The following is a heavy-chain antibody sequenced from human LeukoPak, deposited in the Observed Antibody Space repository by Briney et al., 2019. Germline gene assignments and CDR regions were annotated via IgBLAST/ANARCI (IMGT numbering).Heavy chain of an antibody. Sequence: GESLKISCKGSGYSFTSYWIGWVRPMPGKGLEWMGIIYPGDSDTRYSPSFQGQVTISADKSISTAYLQWSSLKASDTAMYYCARWDYDILTGYWQGYFDYWGQGTLVTVSS. V-gene: IGHV5-51*01. CDR3: ARWDYDILTGYWQGYFDY. CDR1: GYSFTSYW. J-gene: IGHJ4*02. D-gene: IGHD3-9*01. CDR2: IYPGDSDT.